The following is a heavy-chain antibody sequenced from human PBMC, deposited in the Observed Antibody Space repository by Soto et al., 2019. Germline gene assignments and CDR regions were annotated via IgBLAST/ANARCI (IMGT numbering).Heavy chain of an antibody. D-gene: IGHD3-10*01. CDR1: GFTFSDYY. CDR2: ISSSGATI. Sequence: QVQLVQSGAGLVKSGGSLRLSCAASGFTFSDYYMSWISQAPGKGLEWISYISSSGATIYYADSVKGRFTTSRDNANNSLFLEMNSLSAEDTAVYYGIRVGYAYGNDPWGQGTLVAVAS. CDR3: IRVGYAYGNDP. J-gene: IGHJ5*02. V-gene: IGHV3-11*01.